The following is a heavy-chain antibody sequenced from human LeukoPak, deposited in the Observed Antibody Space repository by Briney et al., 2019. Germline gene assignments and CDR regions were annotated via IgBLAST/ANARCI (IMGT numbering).Heavy chain of an antibody. CDR2: IYTSGST. Sequence: NPSETLSLTCTVSGGSISSGSYYWSWIRQPAGKGLEWIGRIYTSGSTNYNPSLKSRVTISVDTSKNQFSLKLSSVTAADTAVYYCARGEGLLWFGESSQNDAFDIWGQGTMVTVSS. CDR3: ARGEGLLWFGESSQNDAFDI. CDR1: GGSISSGSYY. V-gene: IGHV4-61*02. D-gene: IGHD3-10*01. J-gene: IGHJ3*02.